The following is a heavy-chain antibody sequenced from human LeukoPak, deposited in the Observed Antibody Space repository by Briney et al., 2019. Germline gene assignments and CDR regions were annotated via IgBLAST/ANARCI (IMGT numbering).Heavy chain of an antibody. V-gene: IGHV1-3*01. CDR3: ARDRCSGGSCYSSWSDP. J-gene: IGHJ5*02. CDR1: GYTFTSYA. Sequence: ASVKVSCKASGYTFTSYAMHWVRQAPGQRLEWMGWINAGNGNTIYSQKFRGRLTITRDTSADTAYMEVSSLTSEDTAIYYCARDRCSGGSCYSSWSDPWGQGTLVTVSS. D-gene: IGHD2-15*01. CDR2: INAGNGNT.